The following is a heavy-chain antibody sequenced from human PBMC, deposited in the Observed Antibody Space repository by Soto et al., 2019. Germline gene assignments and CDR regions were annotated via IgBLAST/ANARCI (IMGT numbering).Heavy chain of an antibody. CDR2: IYYSGST. CDR3: ARDSPGWDHRFDP. CDR1: GGSISSYY. V-gene: IGHV4-59*01. D-gene: IGHD1-26*01. J-gene: IGHJ5*02. Sequence: PSETLSLTCTVSGGSISSYYWSRIRQPPGKGLEWIGYIYYSGSTNYNPSLKSRVTISVDTSKNQFSLKLSSVTAADTAVYYCARDSPGWDHRFDPWGQGTLVTVSS.